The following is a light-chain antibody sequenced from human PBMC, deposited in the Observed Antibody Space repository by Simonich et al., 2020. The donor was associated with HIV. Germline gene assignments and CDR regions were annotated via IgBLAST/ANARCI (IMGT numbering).Light chain of an antibody. CDR2: AAS. V-gene: IGKV1-39*01. CDR1: TSINTW. Sequence: EIQMNQSPSTLSASVGDRVTINCRDSTSINTWLAWYQHKPGKAPTLLIYAASSLQGGVPARFSGSGSGTDFTLTISSLQPEDFATYYCQQSYITLPYTFGQGTKVDIK. J-gene: IGKJ2*01. CDR3: QQSYITLPYT.